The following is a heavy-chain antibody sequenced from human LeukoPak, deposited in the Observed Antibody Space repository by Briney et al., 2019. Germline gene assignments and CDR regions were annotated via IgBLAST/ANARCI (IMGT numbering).Heavy chain of an antibody. Sequence: SETLSLTCTVSGGSISSYYWSWIRQPPGKGLEWIGYNYYSGGTNYNPSLKSRVTISVDTSKNQFSLKLSSVTAADTAVYYCARVLDSSGWYYFDYWGQGTLVTVSS. J-gene: IGHJ4*02. CDR1: GGSISSYY. CDR3: ARVLDSSGWYYFDY. D-gene: IGHD6-19*01. V-gene: IGHV4-59*01. CDR2: NYYSGGT.